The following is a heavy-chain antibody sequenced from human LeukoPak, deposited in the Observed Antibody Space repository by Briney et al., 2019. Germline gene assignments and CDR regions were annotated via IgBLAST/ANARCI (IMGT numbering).Heavy chain of an antibody. V-gene: IGHV4-34*01. CDR2: INHSGST. CDR3: ARGHTWMAGPFRGSRSSGVYYMDV. Sequence: SETLSLTCAVYGGSFSGYYWSWIRQPPGKGLGWIGEINHSGSTNYNPSLKSRVTISVDTSKNQFSLKLSSVTAADTAVYYCARGHTWMAGPFRGSRSSGVYYMDVWGKGTTVTVSS. D-gene: IGHD6-13*01. J-gene: IGHJ6*03. CDR1: GGSFSGYY.